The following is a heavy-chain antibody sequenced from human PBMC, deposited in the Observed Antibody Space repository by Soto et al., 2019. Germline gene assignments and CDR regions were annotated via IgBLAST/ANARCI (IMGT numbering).Heavy chain of an antibody. J-gene: IGHJ6*03. Sequence: ASVKFSCKASGYTFTNYAVHCVRQAPGQRLERMGWINAGNSNTRFSQNLQGRVTITRDTSTRTVYMELSSLRPEDTPVYYCASMHLVVVPVASWSYSTDVWCKGPT. CDR1: GYTFTNYA. V-gene: IGHV1-3*01. D-gene: IGHD2-2*01. CDR2: INAGNSNT. CDR3: ASMHLVVVPVASWSYSTDV.